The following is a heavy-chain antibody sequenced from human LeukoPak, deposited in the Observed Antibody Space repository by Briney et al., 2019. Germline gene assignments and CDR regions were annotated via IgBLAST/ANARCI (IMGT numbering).Heavy chain of an antibody. CDR1: GGSISSSSYY. D-gene: IGHD1-26*01. CDR2: IYYSGST. CDR3: ARAKYSGSAMADY. J-gene: IGHJ4*02. Sequence: SETLSLTCTVSGGSISSSSYYWGWIRQPPGKGLEWIGSIYYSGSTYYNPSLKSRVTISVDTSKNQFSLKLSSVTAADTAVYYCARAKYSGSAMADYWGQGTLVTVSS. V-gene: IGHV4-39*07.